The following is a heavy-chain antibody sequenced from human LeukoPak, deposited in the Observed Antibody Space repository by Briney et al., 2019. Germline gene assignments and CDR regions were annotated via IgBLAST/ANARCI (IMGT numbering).Heavy chain of an antibody. CDR3: ARLGDSSALWAFDI. CDR2: IYYSGST. D-gene: IGHD3-22*01. CDR1: GGSISSYY. V-gene: IGHV4-59*08. J-gene: IGHJ3*02. Sequence: SETLCLTCTVSGGSISSYYWSWIRQPPGKGLEWIGYIYYSGSTNYNPSLKSRVTISVDTSKNQFSLKLSSVTAADTAVYYCARLGDSSALWAFDIWGQGTMVTVSS.